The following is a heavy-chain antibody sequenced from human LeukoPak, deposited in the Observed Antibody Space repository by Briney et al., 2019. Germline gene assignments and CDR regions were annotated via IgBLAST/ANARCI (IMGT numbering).Heavy chain of an antibody. CDR3: ARGFSANYYDY. V-gene: IGHV1-18*01. Sequence: ASVKVSRKTSGYTFTSYAISWVRQAPGQGLEWMGWISGYNGHTYSAQKFQGRLTMTTDTSTSTADMELRGLTSDDTAVFYCARGFSANYYDYWGQGTLVTVSS. J-gene: IGHJ4*02. CDR2: ISGYNGHT. D-gene: IGHD1-26*01. CDR1: GYTFTSYA.